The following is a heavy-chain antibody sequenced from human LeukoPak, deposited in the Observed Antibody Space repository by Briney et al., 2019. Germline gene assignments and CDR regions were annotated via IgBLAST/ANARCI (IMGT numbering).Heavy chain of an antibody. Sequence: SVKVSCKASGGTFSTYEINWVRQAPGQGLEWVGRIIPVHNIANYAQRFQGRVTITADKSTNTAYMELSSLRSDDTATYMCARRWDTGVVPHHSYYCFDVWGQGTAVTVSS. CDR1: GGTFSTYE. V-gene: IGHV1-69*10. D-gene: IGHD5-18*01. CDR3: ARRWDTGVVPHHSYYCFDV. CDR2: IIPVHNIA. J-gene: IGHJ6*02.